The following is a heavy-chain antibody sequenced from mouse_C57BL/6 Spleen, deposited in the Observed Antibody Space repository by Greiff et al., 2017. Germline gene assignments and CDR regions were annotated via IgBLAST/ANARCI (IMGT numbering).Heavy chain of an antibody. J-gene: IGHJ3*01. Sequence: VKLMESGPELVKPGASVKISCKASGYAFSSSWMNWVKQRPGKGLEWIGRIYPGDGDTNYNGKFKGKATLTADKSSSTAYMQLSSLTSEDSAVYFCARSGLLSLFAYWGQGTLVTVSA. CDR1: GYAFSSSW. V-gene: IGHV1-82*01. D-gene: IGHD1-1*01. CDR3: ARSGLLSLFAY. CDR2: IYPGDGDT.